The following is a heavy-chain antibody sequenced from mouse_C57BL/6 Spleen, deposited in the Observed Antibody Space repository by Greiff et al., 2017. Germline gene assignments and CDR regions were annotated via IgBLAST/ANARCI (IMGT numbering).Heavy chain of an antibody. CDR3: ACYYSNSEFAY. CDR2: FYPGNSET. Sequence: EVQLQQSGTVLVRPGASVKMSCKTSGYTFTSYWMHWVKQRPGQGLEWIGAFYPGNSETSYTQKFKGKAKLTAVTSASTAYMELSSLTNEDSAVYYCACYYSNSEFAYWGQGTLVTVSA. V-gene: IGHV1-5*01. D-gene: IGHD2-5*01. CDR1: GYTFTSYW. J-gene: IGHJ3*01.